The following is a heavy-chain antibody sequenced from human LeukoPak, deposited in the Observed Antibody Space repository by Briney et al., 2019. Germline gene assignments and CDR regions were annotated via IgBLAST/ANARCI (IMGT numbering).Heavy chain of an antibody. D-gene: IGHD5-18*01. CDR2: ISGSAHKI. CDR3: AGRPTGYSSGYIH. J-gene: IGHJ4*02. V-gene: IGHV3-23*01. Sequence: HPGRSLRLSCAASGFTFSSYAMSWVRQAPEKGLDWVSVISGSAHKIRYADSVKGRFTISRDNSKNIVYLQMNNLRVEDAAVYYCAGRPTGYSSGYIHWGQGTLVTVSS. CDR1: GFTFSSYA.